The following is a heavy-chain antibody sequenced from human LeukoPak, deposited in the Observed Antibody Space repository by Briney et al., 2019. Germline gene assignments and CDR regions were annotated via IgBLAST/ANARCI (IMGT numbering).Heavy chain of an antibody. CDR2: INAGNGNT. CDR3: AREAPNYYDSSGAFDI. V-gene: IGHV1-3*01. CDR1: GGTFSSYG. J-gene: IGHJ3*02. Sequence: ASVKVSCKASGGTFSSYGISWVRQAPGQRLEWMGWINAGNGNTKYSQKFQGRVTITRDTSASTAYMELSSLRSEDTAVYYCAREAPNYYDSSGAFDIWGQGTMVTVSS. D-gene: IGHD3-22*01.